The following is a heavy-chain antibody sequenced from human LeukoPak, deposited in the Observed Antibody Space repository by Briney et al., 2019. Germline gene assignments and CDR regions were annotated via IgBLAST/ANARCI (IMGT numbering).Heavy chain of an antibody. J-gene: IGHJ4*02. D-gene: IGHD6-19*01. CDR3: VREGTTVALFDY. CDR2: IKQDGSET. V-gene: IGHV3-7*01. Sequence: PGGSLRLSCAASGFIFSTYWMTWVRQAPGKGLEWVANIKQDGSETYYVDPVKGRFTTSRDNAKNSLYLQMNSLRVEDTAVYYCVREGTTVALFDYWGQGSLVTVS. CDR1: GFIFSTYW.